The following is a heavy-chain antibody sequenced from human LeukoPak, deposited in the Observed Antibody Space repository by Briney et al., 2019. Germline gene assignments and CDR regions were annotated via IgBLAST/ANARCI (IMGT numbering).Heavy chain of an antibody. CDR3: AKSRVLYCSSTSCYTGWFDP. CDR2: ISGSGGST. CDR1: GFTFSSYA. D-gene: IGHD2-2*02. V-gene: IGHV3-23*01. Sequence: GGSLRLSCAASGFTFSSYAMSWVRQAPGKGLEWVSAISGSGGSTYYADSVKGRFTISRDNSKNTLYLQMNSLRAEDTAVYYCAKSRVLYCSSTSCYTGWFDPWGQGTLVTVSS. J-gene: IGHJ5*02.